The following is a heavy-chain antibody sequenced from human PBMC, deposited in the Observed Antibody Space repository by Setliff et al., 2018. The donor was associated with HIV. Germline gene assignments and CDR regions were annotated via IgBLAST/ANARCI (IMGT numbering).Heavy chain of an antibody. CDR3: ARAPFRGGSFGWFDP. Sequence: SSETLSLTCTVSGDSISSGGFYCNWFRQYPEKGLEWIGWIHYSGRTNFSPSLRSRATISFDTSKNQFSLNLTSVTAADTAVYYCARAPFRGGSFGWFDPWGQGTLVTVSS. J-gene: IGHJ5*02. CDR1: GDSISSGGFY. V-gene: IGHV4-31*03. D-gene: IGHD2-15*01. CDR2: IHYSGRT.